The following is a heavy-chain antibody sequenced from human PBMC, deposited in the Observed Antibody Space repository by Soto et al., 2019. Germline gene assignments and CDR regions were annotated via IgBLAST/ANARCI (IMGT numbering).Heavy chain of an antibody. J-gene: IGHJ6*03. V-gene: IGHV1-8*01. CDR2: MNPNSGNT. CDR3: ARGLLGIGSGSYYKTYYYDYRDV. Sequence: QVQLVQSGAEVKKPGASVKVSCKASGYTFTSYDINWVRQATGQGLEWMGWMNPNSGNTGYAQKFQGRVTMTRNTSISTAYMELSSLRSEDTAVYYCARGLLGIGSGSYYKTYYYDYRDVWGKGTTVTVSS. D-gene: IGHD3-10*01. CDR1: GYTFTSYD.